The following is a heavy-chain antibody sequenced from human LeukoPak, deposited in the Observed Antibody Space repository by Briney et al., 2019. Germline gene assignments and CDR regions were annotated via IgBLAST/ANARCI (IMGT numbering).Heavy chain of an antibody. CDR2: IKSETDGGTT. J-gene: IGHJ4*02. D-gene: IGHD1-20*01. V-gene: IGHV3-15*01. CDR1: GFTFSNAW. CDR3: TTASITGVDY. Sequence: GGSLRLSCAASGFTFSNAWMSWVRQAPGKGLEWVGRIKSETDGGTTDYAAPVKGRFTISRDDSKNTLYLQMNSLKTEDTAVYYCTTASITGVDYWGQGTLVTVSS.